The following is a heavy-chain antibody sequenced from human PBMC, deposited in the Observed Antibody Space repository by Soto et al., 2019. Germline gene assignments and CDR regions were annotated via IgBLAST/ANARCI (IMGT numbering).Heavy chain of an antibody. J-gene: IGHJ4*02. D-gene: IGHD3-10*02. Sequence: QITLKESGPTLVKPTQTLTLTCTFSGLSLSTSEMGVGWVRQSPGKALEWLALIYWDDNKRFSPSLSSRLTITKDTPKIQVVLTMPTMDPVDTATYYCIHRTRFGDFDSWAREPWSPSPQ. V-gene: IGHV2-5*02. CDR1: GLSLSTSEMG. CDR3: IHRTRFGDFDS. CDR2: IYWDDNK.